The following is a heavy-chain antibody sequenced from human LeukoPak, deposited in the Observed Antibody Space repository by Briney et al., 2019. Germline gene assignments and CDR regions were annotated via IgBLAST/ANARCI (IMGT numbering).Heavy chain of an antibody. CDR1: GFTFSSYG. CDR3: AKTSVDLDPDY. V-gene: IGHV3-30*18. Sequence: GGSLRLSCAASGFTFSSYGMHWVRQAPGKGLEWVAVISYDGSNKYYADSVKGRFTISRDNSKNTLFLQLNSLRAEDTAVYYCAKTSVDLDPDYWGQGILVTVSS. D-gene: IGHD1-1*01. CDR2: ISYDGSNK. J-gene: IGHJ4*02.